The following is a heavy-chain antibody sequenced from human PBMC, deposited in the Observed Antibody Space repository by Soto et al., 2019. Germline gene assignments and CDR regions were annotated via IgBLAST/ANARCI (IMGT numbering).Heavy chain of an antibody. Sequence: EVQLLESGGGLVQPGGSLRLSCAASGFTFSTYVMSWVRQAPGKGLEWVSGISGSGGTTYYADSVKGRFTISRDNSKNTLYVQMNSLRAEDTAVYYCAGTRGYWTAFDIWGQGTMVTVSS. D-gene: IGHD2-15*01. CDR1: GFTFSTYV. V-gene: IGHV3-23*01. J-gene: IGHJ3*02. CDR2: ISGSGGTT. CDR3: AGTRGYWTAFDI.